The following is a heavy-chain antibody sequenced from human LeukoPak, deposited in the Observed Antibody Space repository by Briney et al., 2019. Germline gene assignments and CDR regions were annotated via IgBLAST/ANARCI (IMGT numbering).Heavy chain of an antibody. Sequence: PGRSLRLSCAASVFTFTTYSMHWVREAPGEGRGWVAVIFYDGSYKYYSDSVKGRFTISRDNSKSTLYLQMNGLRPEDTAVYYCAREGNSGYSNGGFDYWGQGTLVTVCS. D-gene: IGHD6-19*01. J-gene: IGHJ4*02. CDR1: VFTFTTYS. V-gene: IGHV3-30*04. CDR3: AREGNSGYSNGGFDY. CDR2: IFYDGSYK.